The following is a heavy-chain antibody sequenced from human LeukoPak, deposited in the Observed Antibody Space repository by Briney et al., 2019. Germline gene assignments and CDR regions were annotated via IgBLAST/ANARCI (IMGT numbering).Heavy chain of an antibody. V-gene: IGHV3-23*01. CDR1: GFTFNSYP. D-gene: IGHD2-2*02. Sequence: SGGSLRLSCAASGFTFNSYPMDWVRQAPGKGLEWVSAISDSGVSTYYADSVRGRFTISRDNSKNTLYLQMNSLRVDDTAVYYCAKDGYTTRWYNYFDYWGQGTLLTVSS. J-gene: IGHJ4*02. CDR3: AKDGYTTRWYNYFDY. CDR2: ISDSGVST.